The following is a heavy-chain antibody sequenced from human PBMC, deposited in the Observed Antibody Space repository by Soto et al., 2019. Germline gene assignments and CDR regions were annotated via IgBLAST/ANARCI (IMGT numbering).Heavy chain of an antibody. J-gene: IGHJ4*02. V-gene: IGHV4-39*01. Sequence: PSETLSLTCTVSGGSISSSSYYWGWIRQPPGKGLEWIGNIYYSGSTYYKPSLKSRATISVDTSKNQFSLNLSSVTAADTAVYYCARASNKRGNSYGPDYWGQGTLVTVSS. D-gene: IGHD5-18*01. CDR3: ARASNKRGNSYGPDY. CDR2: IYYSGST. CDR1: GGSISSSSYY.